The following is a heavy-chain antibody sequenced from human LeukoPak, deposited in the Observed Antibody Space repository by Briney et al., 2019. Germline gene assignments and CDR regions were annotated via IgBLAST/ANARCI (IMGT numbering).Heavy chain of an antibody. D-gene: IGHD2-2*01. CDR1: GFTFSTCA. V-gene: IGHV3-23*01. CDR3: VKDRCDRTACPEV. J-gene: IGHJ4*02. CDR2: ISGSGGST. Sequence: GGSLKLSCTASGFTFSTCAMSWVRQAPGEELEWVSGISGSGGSTYYTDSVKGRFTISRDNSKNTLHLQMSSLRAEDTALYYCVKDRCDRTACPEVWGQGTLVTVSS.